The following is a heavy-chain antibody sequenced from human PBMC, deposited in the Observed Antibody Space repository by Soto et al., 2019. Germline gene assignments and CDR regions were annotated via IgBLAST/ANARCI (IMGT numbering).Heavy chain of an antibody. V-gene: IGHV1-69*08. Sequence: QVQLVRSGAEVKKPGSSVKVSCKASGGTLSSSTITWVRQAPGQGLEWMGRIIPLFGTTNYAQKLQGRVTITADISTRTAYMELSSLRSEDTAMYYCAKVDSSGTTRSDYWGQGTLVTVSS. CDR3: AKVDSSGTTRSDY. D-gene: IGHD1-1*01. J-gene: IGHJ4*02. CDR1: GGTLSSST. CDR2: IIPLFGTT.